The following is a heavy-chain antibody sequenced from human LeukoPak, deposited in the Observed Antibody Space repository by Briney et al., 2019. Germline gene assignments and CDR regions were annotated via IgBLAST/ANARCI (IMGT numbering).Heavy chain of an antibody. J-gene: IGHJ4*02. CDR3: SRAEGTSRTLFAG. D-gene: IGHD1-7*01. CDR2: IYHSGST. CDR1: GYSLSSVFY. V-gene: IGHV4-38-2*02. Sequence: SETLSLPWTVSGYSLSSVFYWGCTRQPPGKGLECIGSIYHSGSTYYNPSLKSRVTISVDTPKNQFSLNLSSVTAADTASYYFSRAEGTSRTLFAGGGQGPLATAPS.